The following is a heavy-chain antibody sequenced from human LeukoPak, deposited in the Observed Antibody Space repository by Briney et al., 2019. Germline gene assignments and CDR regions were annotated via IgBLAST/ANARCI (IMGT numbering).Heavy chain of an antibody. D-gene: IGHD6-19*01. Sequence: ASVKVSCKASGYTFTSYGISWVRQAPGQGLEWMAWISAYNGNTNYAQKLQGRVTMTTDTSTSTAYMELRSLRSDDTAVYYCARDLTGGQWLVLRDNWFDPWGQGTLVTVSS. CDR2: ISAYNGNT. CDR3: ARDLTGGQWLVLRDNWFDP. CDR1: GYTFTSYG. V-gene: IGHV1-18*01. J-gene: IGHJ5*02.